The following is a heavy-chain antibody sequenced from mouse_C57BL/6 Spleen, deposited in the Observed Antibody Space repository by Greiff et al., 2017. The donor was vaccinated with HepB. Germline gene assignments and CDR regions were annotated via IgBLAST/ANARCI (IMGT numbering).Heavy chain of an antibody. CDR2: IDPETGGT. D-gene: IGHD1-2*01. J-gene: IGHJ2*01. CDR3: TPITTGY. CDR1: GYTFTDYE. V-gene: IGHV1-15*01. Sequence: QVQLQQSGAELVRPGASVTLSYKASGYTFTDYEMHWVKQTPVHGLEWIGAIDPETGGTAYNQKFKGKAILTADKSSSTAYMELRSLTSEDSAVYYCTPITTGYWGQGTTLTVSS.